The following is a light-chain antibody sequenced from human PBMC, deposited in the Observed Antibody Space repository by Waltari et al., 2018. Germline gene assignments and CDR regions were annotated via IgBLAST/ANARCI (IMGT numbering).Light chain of an antibody. CDR2: VNSDGSH. CDR1: SGHSSNI. V-gene: IGLV4-69*02. Sequence: QLVLTQSPLASASLGASVKLTCTLSSGHSSNIVAWHQQQPAKGPRFLMKVNSDGSHSKGDEIPDRFSGSSSGAERYLTISTVQSEDEAVYYCQTGGHGTWVFGGGTKLTVL. CDR3: QTGGHGTWV. J-gene: IGLJ3*02.